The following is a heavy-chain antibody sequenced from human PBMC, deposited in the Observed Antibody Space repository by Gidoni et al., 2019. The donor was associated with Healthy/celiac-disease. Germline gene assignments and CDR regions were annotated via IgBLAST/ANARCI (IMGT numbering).Heavy chain of an antibody. CDR1: GFTFSSYW. Sequence: EVQLVESGGGLVQPGGSLRLSCAASGFTFSSYWMSWVRQAQGKGLEWVANIKQDGSEKYYVDSVKGRFTISRDNAKNSLYLQMNSLRAEDTAVYYCARSGVAAAGGGRFDPWGQGTLVTVSS. D-gene: IGHD6-13*01. CDR2: IKQDGSEK. J-gene: IGHJ5*02. CDR3: ARSGVAAAGGGRFDP. V-gene: IGHV3-7*01.